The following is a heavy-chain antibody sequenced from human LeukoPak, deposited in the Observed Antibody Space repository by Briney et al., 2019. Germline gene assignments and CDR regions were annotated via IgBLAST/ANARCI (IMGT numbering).Heavy chain of an antibody. CDR1: GGSISSSSYY. CDR3: ARSPSGSYYLFDF. CDR2: IYYSGST. J-gene: IGHJ4*02. V-gene: IGHV4-39*07. Sequence: SETLSLTCTVSGGSISSSSYYWGWIRQPPGKGLEWIGSIYYSGSTYYNPSLKSRVTISVDTSKNQFSLKLSSVTAADTAVYYCARSPSGSYYLFDFWGQGTLVTVSS. D-gene: IGHD1-26*01.